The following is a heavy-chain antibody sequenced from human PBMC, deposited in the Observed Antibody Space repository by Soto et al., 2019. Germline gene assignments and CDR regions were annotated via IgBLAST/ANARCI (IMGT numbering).Heavy chain of an antibody. CDR3: AKDFGTY. D-gene: IGHD3-10*01. CDR1: GFTFNSHT. V-gene: IGHV3-48*01. J-gene: IGHJ4*02. CDR2: ISDSSATI. Sequence: EVQLVESGGDLVQPGGSLRLSCAASGFTFNSHTMNWVRQAQGKGLEWLSYISDSSATIYYADSVKGRFTVSRDNAKNSLHLQMNSLRVEDTAVYYCAKDFGTYWGQGTLVTVSS.